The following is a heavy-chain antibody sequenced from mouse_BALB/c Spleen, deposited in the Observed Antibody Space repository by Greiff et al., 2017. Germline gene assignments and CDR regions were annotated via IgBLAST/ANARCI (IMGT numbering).Heavy chain of an antibody. V-gene: IGHV5-17*02. CDR2: ISSGSSTI. D-gene: IGHD2-4*01. CDR3: ARSAYYDYWYFDV. Sequence: EVKLMESGGGLVQPGGSRKLSCAASGFTFSSFGMHWVRQAPEKGLEWVAYISSGSSTIYYADTVKGRFTISRDNPKNTLFLQMTSLRSEDTAMYYCARSAYYDYWYFDVWGAGTTVTVSS. CDR1: GFTFSSFG. J-gene: IGHJ1*01.